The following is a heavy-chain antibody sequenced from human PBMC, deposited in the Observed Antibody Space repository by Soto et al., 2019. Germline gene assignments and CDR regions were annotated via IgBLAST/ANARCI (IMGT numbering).Heavy chain of an antibody. D-gene: IGHD2-15*01. CDR1: GGSISSYY. V-gene: IGHV4-59*13. CDR2: IYYSGST. Sequence: SETLSLTCTVSGGSISSYYWSWIRQPPGKGLEWIGYIYYSGSTNYNPSLKSRVSISVDTSKNQFSLKLSSVTAADTAVYYCARNCKGGSCYNNWFDPWGQGTLVTVSS. CDR3: ARNCKGGSCYNNWFDP. J-gene: IGHJ5*02.